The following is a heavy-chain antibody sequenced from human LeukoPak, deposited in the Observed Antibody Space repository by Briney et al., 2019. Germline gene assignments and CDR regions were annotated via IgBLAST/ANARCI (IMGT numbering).Heavy chain of an antibody. CDR3: AREIIAAAGSYYFDY. Sequence: GASVKVSCKASGYTFTGYYMHWVRQAPGQGLEWMGWINPNSGGTNYAQKLQGRVTMTTDTSTSTAYMELRSLRSDDTAVYYCAREIIAAAGSYYFDYWGQGTLVTVSS. J-gene: IGHJ4*02. CDR1: GYTFTGYY. CDR2: INPNSGGT. D-gene: IGHD6-13*01. V-gene: IGHV1-2*02.